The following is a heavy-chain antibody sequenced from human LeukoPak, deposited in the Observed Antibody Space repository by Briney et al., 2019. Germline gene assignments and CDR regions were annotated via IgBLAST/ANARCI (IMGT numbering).Heavy chain of an antibody. V-gene: IGHV3-48*03. D-gene: IGHD4-17*01. CDR1: GFTFSSYE. CDR3: ARDLGNDYGDYVGDYYGMDV. Sequence: GGSLRLSCAASGFTFSSYEMNWVRQARGKGLEWVSYISSSGSTIYYADSVKGRFTISRDNARNSLYLQMNSLRAEDTAVYYCARDLGNDYGDYVGDYYGMDVWGQGTTVTVSS. CDR2: ISSSGSTI. J-gene: IGHJ6*02.